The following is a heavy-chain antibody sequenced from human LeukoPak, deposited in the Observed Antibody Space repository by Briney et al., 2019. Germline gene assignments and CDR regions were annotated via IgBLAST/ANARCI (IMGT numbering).Heavy chain of an antibody. CDR3: ARGPASNISTGYYTSGAFDM. CDR2: IYTSGST. J-gene: IGHJ3*02. CDR1: GGSISSYY. D-gene: IGHD3-9*01. V-gene: IGHV4-4*07. Sequence: SETLSLTCTVSGGSISSYYWSWIRQSAGKGLEWIGRIYTSGSTNYNPSLKSRVTMSVDTSKNQFSLKLSSVTAADTAVYYCARGPASNISTGYYTSGAFDMWGQGTMVTVSS.